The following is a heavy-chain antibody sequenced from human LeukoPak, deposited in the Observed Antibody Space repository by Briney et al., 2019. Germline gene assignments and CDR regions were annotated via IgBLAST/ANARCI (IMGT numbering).Heavy chain of an antibody. J-gene: IGHJ4*02. CDR3: VRDRFDY. CDR1: GYTFTNHA. V-gene: IGHV1-18*04. Sequence: ASAKVSCKASGYTFTNHAINWVRQAPGQGLEWMGWISGYNGNTNYAQKLQGRVTMTTDTSTSTGYMELRSLRSDDTAVYYCVRDRFDYWGQGTLVTVSS. CDR2: ISGYNGNT.